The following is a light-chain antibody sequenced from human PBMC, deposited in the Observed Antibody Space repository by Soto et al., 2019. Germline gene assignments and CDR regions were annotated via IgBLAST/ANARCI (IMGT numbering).Light chain of an antibody. Sequence: DIQMTKYTSPLSGSVGDRVTITCRASQTISSWLAWYQQKPGKAPKLLIYKASTLKSGVPSRFSGSGSGTEFTLTISSLQPDDFATYYCQHYNSYSDPFGQGTKVDI. CDR3: QHYNSYSDP. CDR2: KAS. V-gene: IGKV1-5*03. CDR1: QTISSW. J-gene: IGKJ1*01.